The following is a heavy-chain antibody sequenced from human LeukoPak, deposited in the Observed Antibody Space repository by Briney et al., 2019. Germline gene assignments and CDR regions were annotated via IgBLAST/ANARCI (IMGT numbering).Heavy chain of an antibody. CDR1: GGSISSSNW. Sequence: TPSGTLSLTCAVSGGSISSSNWWGWVRQPPGKGLEWIGDIYHSGTTHYNPSLKSRVTISVDKSKNQFSLKLSSVTAADTAVYYCVRGPNDYGDFDAFDIWGQGTMVTVSS. CDR3: VRGPNDYGDFDAFDI. D-gene: IGHD4-17*01. V-gene: IGHV4-4*02. J-gene: IGHJ3*02. CDR2: IYHSGTT.